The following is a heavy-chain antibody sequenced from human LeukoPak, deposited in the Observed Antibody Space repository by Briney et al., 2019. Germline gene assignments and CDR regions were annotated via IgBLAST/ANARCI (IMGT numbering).Heavy chain of an antibody. V-gene: IGHV3-30*04. Sequence: GGSLRLSCAASGFTFSSYAMHWVRQAPGKGLEWVAVISYDGSNKYYAYSVSGRFTISRDNSKNTLYLQMNSLRAEDTAVYYCAKPASEDYGGNSGNTYFDYWGQGTLVTVSS. D-gene: IGHD4-23*01. CDR3: AKPASEDYGGNSGNTYFDY. J-gene: IGHJ4*02. CDR2: ISYDGSNK. CDR1: GFTFSSYA.